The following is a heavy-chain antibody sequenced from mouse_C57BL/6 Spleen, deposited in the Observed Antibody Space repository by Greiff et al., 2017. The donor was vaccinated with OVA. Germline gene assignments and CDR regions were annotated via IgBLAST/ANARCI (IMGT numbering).Heavy chain of an antibody. CDR1: GYTFTSYG. J-gene: IGHJ4*01. CDR3: ARVDYSNYDAMDY. V-gene: IGHV1-81*01. CDR2: IYPRSGNT. Sequence: QVQLQQSGAELARPGASVKLSCKASGYTFTSYGISWVKQRTGQGLEWIGEIYPRSGNTYYNEKFKGKATLTADKSSSTAYMELRSLTSEYSAVYFCARVDYSNYDAMDYWGQGTSVTVSS. D-gene: IGHD2-5*01.